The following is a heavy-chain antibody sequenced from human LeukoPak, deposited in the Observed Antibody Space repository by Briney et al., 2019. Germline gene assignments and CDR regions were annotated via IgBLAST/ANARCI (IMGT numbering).Heavy chain of an antibody. CDR3: ATDDYDLLRGAFDP. V-gene: IGHV1-24*01. Sequence: ASLKVSCKVSGYTLTLLSMHCVRQAPGNGPEGMGGFDPEEGETIYAQKFQGRVTMTEDTSTDTAYMELSSLRSEDTAVYDCATDDYDLLRGAFDPWGQGTLVTVSS. CDR2: FDPEEGET. D-gene: IGHD3-3*01. CDR1: GYTLTLLS. J-gene: IGHJ5*02.